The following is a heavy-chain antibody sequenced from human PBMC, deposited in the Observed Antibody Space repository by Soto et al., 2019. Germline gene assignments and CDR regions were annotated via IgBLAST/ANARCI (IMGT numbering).Heavy chain of an antibody. Sequence: PSETLSLTCTVSGGSISSYYWSWIRQPPGKGLEWIGYIYYSGSTNYNPSLKSRVTISVDTSKNQFSLKLSSVTAVDTAVYYCARINPGAGYYYAMDVWGQGTTVTVSS. CDR3: ARINPGAGYYYAMDV. V-gene: IGHV4-59*12. J-gene: IGHJ6*02. D-gene: IGHD3-10*01. CDR2: IYYSGST. CDR1: GGSISSYY.